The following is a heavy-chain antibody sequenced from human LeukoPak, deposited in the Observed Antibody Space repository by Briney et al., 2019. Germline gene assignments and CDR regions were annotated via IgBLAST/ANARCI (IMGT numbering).Heavy chain of an antibody. J-gene: IGHJ4*02. CDR2: ISWNSGSI. D-gene: IGHD3-3*01. CDR3: AKATRLDWSGHYLAEKSYYFDY. CDR1: GFTFDDYA. V-gene: IGHV3-9*01. Sequence: GGSLRLSCAASGFTFDDYAMHWVRQAPGKGLEWVSGISWNSGSIGYADSVKGRFTISRDSAKNSLYLQMNSLRAEDTALYYCAKATRLDWSGHYLAEKSYYFDYWGQGTLVTVSS.